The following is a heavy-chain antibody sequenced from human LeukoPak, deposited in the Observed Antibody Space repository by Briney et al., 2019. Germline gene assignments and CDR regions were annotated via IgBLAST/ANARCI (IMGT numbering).Heavy chain of an antibody. CDR3: ERAPPCSYSFFYGRDV. CDR2: INGSGGST. J-gene: IGHJ6*02. D-gene: IGHD6-13*01. Sequence: GGSLRLSCAASGFTFSSYAMSWVRQAPGKGLEWVSAINGSGGSTYYADPVKGRFTIYREISKNTLYLQMNSLRAEDTGVFYCERAPPCSYSFFYGRDVWGQGTTV. CDR1: GFTFSSYA. V-gene: IGHV3-23*01.